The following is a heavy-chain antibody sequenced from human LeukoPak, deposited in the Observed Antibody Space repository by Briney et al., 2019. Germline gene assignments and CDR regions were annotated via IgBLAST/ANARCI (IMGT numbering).Heavy chain of an antibody. V-gene: IGHV3-23*01. CDR2: ISGSGGST. Sequence: GSLRLSCAASGFTFSSYAMSWVRQAPGKGLEWVSAISGSGGSTYYADSVKGRFTISRDDSENTLFLQMNNLGAEDTAVYYCAKKRVITTPDAIDWYFDLWGRGTLVTVSS. J-gene: IGHJ2*01. CDR3: AKKRVITTPDAIDWYFDL. CDR1: GFTFSSYA. D-gene: IGHD3-10*01.